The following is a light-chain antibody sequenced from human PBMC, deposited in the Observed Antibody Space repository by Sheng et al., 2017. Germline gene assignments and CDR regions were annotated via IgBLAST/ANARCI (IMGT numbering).Light chain of an antibody. Sequence: DIQMTQSPSSLSASVGDKVTITCRASQSIDTYLNWYQQKPGKPPKLLIYAASSVQSGVPGRFSGSGSGTDFTLTITSLQREDFATYYCQQSYSTLMYTFGQGTRVEIK. J-gene: IGKJ2*01. CDR3: QQSYSTLMYT. V-gene: IGKV1-39*01. CDR1: QSIDTY. CDR2: AAS.